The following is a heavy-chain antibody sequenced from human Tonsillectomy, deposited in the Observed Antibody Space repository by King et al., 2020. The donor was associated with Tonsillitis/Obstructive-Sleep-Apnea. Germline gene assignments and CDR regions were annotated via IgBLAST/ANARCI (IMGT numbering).Heavy chain of an antibody. CDR3: AKYSDRRCCYPSDYYYMNV. D-gene: IGHD3-22*01. CDR2: ISGSDGST. V-gene: IGHV3-23*04. J-gene: IGHJ6*03. Sequence: VQLVESGGGLVQPGGSLRLSCAASGFTFSIYAMTWVRQAPGKGLEWVSVISGSDGSTYYSDSLKGPFTISRKNSKNTLYLQMNSLRVEDTSVYYCAKYSDRRCCYPSDYYYMNVWFKGTTVIVSS. CDR1: GFTFSIYA.